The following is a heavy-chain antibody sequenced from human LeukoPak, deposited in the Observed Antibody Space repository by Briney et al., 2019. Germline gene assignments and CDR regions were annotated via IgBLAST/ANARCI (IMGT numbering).Heavy chain of an antibody. D-gene: IGHD2-2*01. CDR1: GFTFSSYS. CDR2: ISSSSSYI. Sequence: PGGSLRLSCAASGFTFSSYSMNWVRQASGKGLEWVSSISSSSSYIYYADSVKGRFTISRDNAKISLYLQMNSLRAEDTAVYYCARGASTRSYNDYWGQGTLVTVSS. CDR3: ARGASTRSYNDY. J-gene: IGHJ4*02. V-gene: IGHV3-21*01.